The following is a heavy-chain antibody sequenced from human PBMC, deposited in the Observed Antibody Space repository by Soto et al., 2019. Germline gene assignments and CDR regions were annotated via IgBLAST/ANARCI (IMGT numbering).Heavy chain of an antibody. V-gene: IGHV3-23*01. J-gene: IGHJ4*02. CDR2: ISGSGGST. CDR1: GFTFSSYA. D-gene: IGHD6-13*01. Sequence: VGSLRLSCAASGFTFSSYAMSWVRQAPGKGLEWVSAISGSGGSTYYADSVKGRFTISRDNSKNTLYLQMNSLRAEDTAVYYCAKGRIAARHFDYWGQGTLVTVSS. CDR3: AKGRIAARHFDY.